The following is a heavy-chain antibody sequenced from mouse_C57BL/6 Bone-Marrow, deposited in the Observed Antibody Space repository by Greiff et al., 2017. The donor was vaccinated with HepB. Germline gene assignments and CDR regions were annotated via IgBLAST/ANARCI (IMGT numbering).Heavy chain of an antibody. Sequence: EVKLVESGGGLVQPGGSLSLSCAASGFTFTDYYMSWVRQPPGKALEWLGFIRNKANGYTTEYSASVKGRFTIYRDNSQSILYLQMNALRAEDSATYYCARGGYLYYFDYWGQGTTLTVSS. CDR2: IRNKANGYTT. V-gene: IGHV7-3*01. CDR3: ARGGYLYYFDY. J-gene: IGHJ2*01. CDR1: GFTFTDYY.